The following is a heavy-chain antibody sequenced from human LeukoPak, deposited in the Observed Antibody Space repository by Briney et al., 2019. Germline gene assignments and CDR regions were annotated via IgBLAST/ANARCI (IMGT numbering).Heavy chain of an antibody. Sequence: QPGGSLRLSCAASGFTFSNYGMHWVRQAPGKGLEWVAFIRYDGSNKYYADPVRGRFTISRDNSKNTLYLQMNSLRAEDTAVYYCAKDSGGSYSHLDYWGQGTLVTVSS. D-gene: IGHD1-26*01. CDR2: IRYDGSNK. CDR3: AKDSGGSYSHLDY. CDR1: GFTFSNYG. J-gene: IGHJ4*02. V-gene: IGHV3-30*02.